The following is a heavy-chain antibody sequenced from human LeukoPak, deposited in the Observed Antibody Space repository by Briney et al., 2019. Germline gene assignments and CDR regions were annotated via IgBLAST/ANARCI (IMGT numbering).Heavy chain of an antibody. D-gene: IGHD2-2*02. J-gene: IGHJ4*02. V-gene: IGHV4-39*07. CDR1: GGSVSSTTYY. CDR2: TYYSGST. CDR3: ARGFSGTIPFDY. Sequence: SETLSLTCTVSGGSVSSTTYYWGWIRQPPGKGLEWIGSTYYSGSTYYNPSLKSRVTISVDTSKNQFSLKLSSVTAADTAVYYCARGFSGTIPFDYWGQGTLVTVSS.